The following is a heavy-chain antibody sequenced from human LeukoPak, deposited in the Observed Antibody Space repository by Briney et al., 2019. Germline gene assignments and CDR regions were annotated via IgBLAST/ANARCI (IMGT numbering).Heavy chain of an antibody. D-gene: IGHD2-2*01. CDR3: ARDGTSTDDY. J-gene: IGHJ4*02. CDR2: ISGNNDNP. Sequence: ASVKVSCKASGDSFSSYGVNWVRQAPGQGLEWMGWISGNNDNPNYGQKFQGRFTVTTDSSTSTAYMELRNLRFDDTAVYYCARDGTSTDDYWGQGTLVTVSS. CDR1: GDSFSSYG. V-gene: IGHV1-18*01.